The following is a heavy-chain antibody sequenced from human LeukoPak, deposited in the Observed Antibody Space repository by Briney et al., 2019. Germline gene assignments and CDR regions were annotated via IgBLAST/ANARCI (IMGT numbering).Heavy chain of an antibody. Sequence: SETLSLTCTVSGGSISSSSYYWGWIRQPPGKGLEWIGSIYYSGSTYYNPSLKSRVTISVDTSKNQFSLKLSSVTAADTAVYYCAREQVDYWGQGTLVTVSS. CDR3: AREQVDY. V-gene: IGHV4-39*07. J-gene: IGHJ4*02. CDR1: GGSISSSSYY. CDR2: IYYSGST.